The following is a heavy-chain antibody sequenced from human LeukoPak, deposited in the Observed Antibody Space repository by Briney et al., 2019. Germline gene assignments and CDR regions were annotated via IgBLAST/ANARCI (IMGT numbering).Heavy chain of an antibody. V-gene: IGHV3-23*01. CDR1: GFAFSSFA. Sequence: GGSLRLSCAASGFAFSSFAMSWVRQAPGKGLEWVSAISGSGGSTSYADSVKGRFTISRDSSKNTLYLHMNTLRAEDTAVYYCAKDTALNITVSAPSDYWGQGNLVTVSS. CDR3: AKDTALNITVSAPSDY. J-gene: IGHJ4*02. D-gene: IGHD3-3*01. CDR2: ISGSGGST.